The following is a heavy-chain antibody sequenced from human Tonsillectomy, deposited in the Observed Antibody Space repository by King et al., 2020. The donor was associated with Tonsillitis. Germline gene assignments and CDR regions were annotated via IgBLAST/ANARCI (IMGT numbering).Heavy chain of an antibody. CDR3: ARGRAAAGHY. V-gene: IGHV1-2*02. Sequence: VQLVQSGAEVKKPGASVKVSCKASGYTFTGYYMHWVRQAPGQGREWMGWINPNNGGTNYAQKFQARVTRTRDTSISTAYMELSRRRSDDTAVYYCARGRAAAGHYWGQGTLVTVSS. CDR2: INPNNGGT. D-gene: IGHD6-13*01. CDR1: GYTFTGYY. J-gene: IGHJ4*02.